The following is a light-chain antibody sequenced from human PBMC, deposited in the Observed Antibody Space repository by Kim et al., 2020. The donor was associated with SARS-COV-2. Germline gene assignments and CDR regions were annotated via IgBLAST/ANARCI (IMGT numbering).Light chain of an antibody. CDR2: SNS. V-gene: IGLV1-40*01. J-gene: IGLJ3*02. CDR3: QSYDSSLSGWV. Sequence: QSVLTQPPSVSWAPGQRVTISCTGSSSNIGADYDVHWYQYLPGTVPKLLIYSNSNRPSGVPDRFSGSKSGTSASLAITGLQAEDEADYYCQSYDSSLSGWVFGGGTQLTVL. CDR1: SSNIGADYD.